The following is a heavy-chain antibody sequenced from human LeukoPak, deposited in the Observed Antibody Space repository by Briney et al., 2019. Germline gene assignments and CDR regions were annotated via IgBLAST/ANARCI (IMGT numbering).Heavy chain of an antibody. CDR1: GFTFSNYP. Sequence: GGSLRLSCAASGFTFSNYPMNWVRQAPGKGLQWISYISRSSSPIYYADSVRGRFTISRDNAKSSLFLQMNSLRAEDTAVYYCARVRYNSGYIFDYWGQGVLVTVSS. J-gene: IGHJ4*02. D-gene: IGHD5-18*01. CDR2: ISRSSSPI. V-gene: IGHV3-48*04. CDR3: ARVRYNSGYIFDY.